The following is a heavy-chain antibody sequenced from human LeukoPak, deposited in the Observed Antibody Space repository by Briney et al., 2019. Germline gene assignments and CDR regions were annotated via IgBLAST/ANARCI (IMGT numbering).Heavy chain of an antibody. CDR3: SGGGGWEGDF. Sequence: GGSLRLSCAASGFTFRSYCMTWVRQAPGKGLEWVANINDDATETNYIDSVKGRFTISRDNVRNSLHLQMDSLRAEDTAVYYCSGGGGWEGDFWGQGTLVTVSS. CDR2: INDDATET. CDR1: GFTFRSYC. D-gene: IGHD6-19*01. J-gene: IGHJ4*02. V-gene: IGHV3-7*03.